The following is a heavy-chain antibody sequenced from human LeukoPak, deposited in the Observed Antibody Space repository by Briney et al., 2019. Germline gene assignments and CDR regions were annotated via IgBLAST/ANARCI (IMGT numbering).Heavy chain of an antibody. Sequence: GGCLSLSCAASVFTFDDYGMSWVRQAPGKGLEWVSGINWNGGSTGYADSVKGRFTISRDNAKNSLYLQMNSLRGEDTALYYCARDRWVTMDVWGKGTTVTVSS. D-gene: IGHD2-21*02. J-gene: IGHJ6*03. V-gene: IGHV3-20*04. CDR1: VFTFDDYG. CDR3: ARDRWVTMDV. CDR2: INWNGGST.